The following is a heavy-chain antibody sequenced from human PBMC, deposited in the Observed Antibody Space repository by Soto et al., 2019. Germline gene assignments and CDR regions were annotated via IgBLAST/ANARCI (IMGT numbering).Heavy chain of an antibody. D-gene: IGHD6-13*01. CDR2: INHSGST. CDR1: GGSFSGYY. Sequence: QVQLQQWGAGLLKPSETLSLTCAVYGGSFSGYYWSWIRQPPGKGLEWIGEINHSGSTNYNPSLKSRVTISVDTSKNQFSLKLSSVTAADTAVYYCARSLRKGYSSSSPTTTFDPWGQGTLVTVSS. CDR3: ARSLRKGYSSSSPTTTFDP. V-gene: IGHV4-34*01. J-gene: IGHJ5*02.